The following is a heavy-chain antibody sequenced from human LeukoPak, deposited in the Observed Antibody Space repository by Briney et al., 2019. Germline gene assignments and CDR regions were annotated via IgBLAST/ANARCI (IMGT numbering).Heavy chain of an antibody. CDR3: AREMATIT. CDR2: INPSGGST. J-gene: IGHJ5*02. V-gene: IGHV1-46*01. D-gene: IGHD5-24*01. CDR1: GYTFTSYY. Sequence: ASVKVSCKASGYTFTSYYMHWVRQAPGQGLEWMGIINPSGGSTSYAQKFQGRVTITADGSTSTAYMELSSLRSEDTAVYYCAREMATITWGQGTLVTVSS.